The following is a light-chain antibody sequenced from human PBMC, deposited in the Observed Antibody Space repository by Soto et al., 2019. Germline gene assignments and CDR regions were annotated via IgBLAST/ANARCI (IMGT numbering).Light chain of an antibody. CDR2: AAS. J-gene: IGKJ1*01. CDR1: QSISSY. CDR3: QQSFSSPTWT. V-gene: IGKV1-39*01. Sequence: DIQMTQSPSSLSASVGDRVTITCRASQSISSYLNWYQQKPGKAPNLLIYAASSLHSGVPSRFSGSGSGTGFTLTISSLQTEDFATYYCQQSFSSPTWTFGQGTMVDIK.